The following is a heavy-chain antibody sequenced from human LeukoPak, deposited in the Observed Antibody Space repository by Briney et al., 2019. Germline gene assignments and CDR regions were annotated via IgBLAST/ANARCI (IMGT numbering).Heavy chain of an antibody. Sequence: RASVKVSCKASGGTFSSYAISWVRQAPGQGLEWMGGIIPILGTANYAQKFQGRVTITADESTSTAYMELSSLRSEDTAVYYCARDSTVVATTQDYWGQGTLVTVSS. CDR1: GGTFSSYA. D-gene: IGHD5-12*01. V-gene: IGHV1-69*13. CDR2: IIPILGTA. CDR3: ARDSTVVATTQDY. J-gene: IGHJ4*02.